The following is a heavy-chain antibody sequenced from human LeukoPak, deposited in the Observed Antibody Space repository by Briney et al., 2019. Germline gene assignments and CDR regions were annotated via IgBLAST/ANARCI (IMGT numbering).Heavy chain of an antibody. J-gene: IGHJ3*02. Sequence: PGGSLRLSCRASRFSFSDYDMHWVRQAPGKGLEWVAVISSDGSRKHYGDSVEGRFTISRDNSESTLFLQMNSLRTDDTSVYFCAKYAYNWNAPDGFDMWGQGTMVTVSS. CDR1: RFSFSDYD. D-gene: IGHD1-1*01. V-gene: IGHV3-30*18. CDR2: ISSDGSRK. CDR3: AKYAYNWNAPDGFDM.